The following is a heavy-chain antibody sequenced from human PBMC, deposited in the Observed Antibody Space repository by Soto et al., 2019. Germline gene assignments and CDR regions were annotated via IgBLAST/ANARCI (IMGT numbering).Heavy chain of an antibody. CDR2: INHSGST. V-gene: IGHV4-34*01. CDR3: ARDKITGLLDY. D-gene: IGHD2-8*02. J-gene: IGHJ4*02. Sequence: PSETLSLTCAVYGGSFSGYYWTWIRQPPGTGLEWIGEINHSGSTSYNPSLKSRVTISVDTSKNQFSLKLTSVTAADTAVYYCARDKITGLLDYWGQGTLVTVSS. CDR1: GGSFSGYY.